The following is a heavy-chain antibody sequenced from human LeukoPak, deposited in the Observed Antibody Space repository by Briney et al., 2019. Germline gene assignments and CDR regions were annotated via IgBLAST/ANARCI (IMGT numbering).Heavy chain of an antibody. CDR1: GFTFSSYG. V-gene: IGHV3-30*18. D-gene: IGHD5-12*01. CDR2: ISYDGSNK. J-gene: IGHJ6*03. CDR3: AKSGYSGYDGYYYYMDV. Sequence: GGSLRLSCAASGFTFSSYGMHWVRQAPGKGLEWVAVISYDGSNKYYADSVKGRFTISRDNSKNTLYLQMNSLRAEDTAVYYCAKSGYSGYDGYYYYMDVWGKGTTVTVSS.